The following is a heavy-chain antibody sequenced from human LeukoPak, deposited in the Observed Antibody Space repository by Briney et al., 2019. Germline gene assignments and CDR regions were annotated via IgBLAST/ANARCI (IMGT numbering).Heavy chain of an antibody. J-gene: IGHJ4*02. CDR1: GGSISSSNW. V-gene: IGHV4-4*02. CDR3: SYLMRFGELLHDY. CDR2: INHSGST. Sequence: PSETLSLTCAVSGGSISSSNWWSWVRQPPGKGLEWIGEINHSGSTNYNPSLKSRVTISVDTSKNQFSLKLSSVTAADTAVYYCSYLMRFGELLHDYWGQGTLVTVSS. D-gene: IGHD3-10*01.